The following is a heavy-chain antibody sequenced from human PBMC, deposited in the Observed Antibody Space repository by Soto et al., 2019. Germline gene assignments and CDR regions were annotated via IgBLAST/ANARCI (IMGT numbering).Heavy chain of an antibody. D-gene: IGHD2-2*01. CDR3: ARSDCSSTSCYAYYYYYYYMDV. Sequence: GGSLRLSCAASGFTFSSYSMNWVRQAPGKGLEWVSSISSSSSYIYYADSVKGRFTISRDNAKNSLYLQMNSLRAEDTAVYYCARSDCSSTSCYAYYYYYYYMDVWGKGTTVTVSS. CDR2: ISSSSSYI. V-gene: IGHV3-21*01. CDR1: GFTFSSYS. J-gene: IGHJ6*03.